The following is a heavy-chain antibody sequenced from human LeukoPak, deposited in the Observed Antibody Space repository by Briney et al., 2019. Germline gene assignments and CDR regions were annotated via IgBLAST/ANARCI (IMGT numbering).Heavy chain of an antibody. D-gene: IGHD2-15*01. V-gene: IGHV4-34*01. Sequence: PSETLSLTCAVYGGSFSGYYWSWIRQPPGKGLEWIGEINHSGSTNYNPSLKSRVTISVDTSKNQLSLKLSSVTAADTAVYYCAREGCSGGSCYPETGAFDIWGRGTMVTVSS. CDR3: AREGCSGGSCYPETGAFDI. J-gene: IGHJ3*02. CDR2: INHSGST. CDR1: GGSFSGYY.